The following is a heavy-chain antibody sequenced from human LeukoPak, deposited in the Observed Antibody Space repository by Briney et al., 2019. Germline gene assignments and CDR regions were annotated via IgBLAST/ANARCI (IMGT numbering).Heavy chain of an antibody. CDR3: ANGYYGMDV. CDR2: ISYDGSNK. J-gene: IGHJ6*02. V-gene: IGHV3-30*18. CDR1: GFTFSSYA. Sequence: PGGSLRLSCAASGFTFSSYAMSWVRQAPGKGLEWVAVISYDGSNKYYADSVKGRFTISRDNSKNTLYLQMNSLRAEDTAVYYCANGYYGMDVWGQGTTVTVSS.